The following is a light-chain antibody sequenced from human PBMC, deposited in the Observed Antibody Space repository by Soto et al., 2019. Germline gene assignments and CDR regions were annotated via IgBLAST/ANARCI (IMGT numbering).Light chain of an antibody. CDR3: QQYGHWPPYT. CDR1: QSVSRK. CDR2: GTT. Sequence: EIVMTQSPATLSVSPGERVTLSCRASQSVSRKLAWYQQKPGQAPRLLIYGTTTRATGIPARFSGSGSGTEFTLTISSLQSEDFGIYYCQQYGHWPPYTFGQGPTLETK. J-gene: IGKJ2*01. V-gene: IGKV3-15*01.